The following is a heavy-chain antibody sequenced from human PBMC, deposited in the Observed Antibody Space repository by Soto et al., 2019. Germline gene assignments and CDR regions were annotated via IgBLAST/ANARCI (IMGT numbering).Heavy chain of an antibody. CDR1: GYTFTSYG. CDR3: ARDPRADIYIAGATEDAFDI. D-gene: IGHD1-26*01. V-gene: IGHV1-18*04. J-gene: IGHJ3*02. Sequence: ASVKVSCKASGYTFTSYGISWVRQAPGQGLEWMGWISAYNGNTNYAQKLQGRVTMTTDTSTSTAYMELRSLRSDDTAVYYRARDPRADIYIAGATEDAFDIWGQGTMVTVSS. CDR2: ISAYNGNT.